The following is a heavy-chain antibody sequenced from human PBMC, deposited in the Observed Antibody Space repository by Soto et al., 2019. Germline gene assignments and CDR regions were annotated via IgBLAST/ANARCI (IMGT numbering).Heavy chain of an antibody. V-gene: IGHV3-23*01. Sequence: EVQLLESGGGLVQPGGSLRFSCAASGFTFINYAMSWVRQAPGKGLEWVSTIGGGDGSIYYADSVKGRFTISRDNSNSALYLQMNSLRVGDTAIYYCAKGILVKPPGTRTFDIWGQGTMVIVSS. CDR2: IGGGDGSI. J-gene: IGHJ3*02. CDR1: GFTFINYA. D-gene: IGHD6-13*01. CDR3: AKGILVKPPGTRTFDI.